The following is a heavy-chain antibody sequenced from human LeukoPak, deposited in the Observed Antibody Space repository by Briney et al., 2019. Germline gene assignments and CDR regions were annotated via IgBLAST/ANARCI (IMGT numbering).Heavy chain of an antibody. J-gene: IGHJ6*02. D-gene: IGHD2-2*02. CDR2: ISSSSTYI. V-gene: IGHV3-21*01. CDR1: GFTFSGYS. CDR3: ARSEIVPAAIFYYYYGMDV. Sequence: PGGSLRLSCAASGFTFSGYSLNWVRQAPGKGLEWVSSISSSSTYIYYAYSVRGRFTISRDNTKNSLYLQMNSLRAEDTAVYYCARSEIVPAAIFYYYYGMDVWGQGTTVTVSS.